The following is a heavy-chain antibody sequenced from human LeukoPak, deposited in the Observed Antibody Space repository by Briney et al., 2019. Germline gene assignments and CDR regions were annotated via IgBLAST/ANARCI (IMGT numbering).Heavy chain of an antibody. J-gene: IGHJ3*02. CDR2: IFHTGSGST. V-gene: IGHV4-59*08. CDR3: ARLADIVVVPAAVEGHAFDI. D-gene: IGHD2-2*01. CDR1: GGSISPYY. Sequence: PSETLSLTCTVSGGSISPYYWSWIRQPPGKGLEWIGYIFHTGSGSTSHNPSLKSRVTISVDTSKNQFSLKLTSVTAADTAVYYCARLADIVVVPAAVEGHAFDIWGPGTMVTVSS.